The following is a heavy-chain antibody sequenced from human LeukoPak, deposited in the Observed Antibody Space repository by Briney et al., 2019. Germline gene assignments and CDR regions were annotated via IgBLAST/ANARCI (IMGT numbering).Heavy chain of an antibody. CDR2: ISYDGSNK. Sequence: PGRSLRLSCAVSGFTFSSYAMHWVRQAPGKGLEWVAVISYDGSNKYYADSVKGRFTISRDNSKNTLYLQMNSLRVEDTAVYYCARDRHRGVVPEATWFDYWGQGALVTVSS. D-gene: IGHD2-2*01. J-gene: IGHJ4*02. CDR1: GFTFSSYA. V-gene: IGHV3-30-3*01. CDR3: ARDRHRGVVPEATWFDY.